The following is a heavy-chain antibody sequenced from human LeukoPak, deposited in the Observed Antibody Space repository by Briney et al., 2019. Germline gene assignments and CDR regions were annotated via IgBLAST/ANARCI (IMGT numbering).Heavy chain of an antibody. V-gene: IGHV3-74*01. D-gene: IGHD2-2*01. CDR1: GFTFSSYW. CDR2: INSDGSST. J-gene: IGHJ4*02. Sequence: GGSLRLSCAASGFTFSSYWMHWVRQAPGKGLVWVSRINSDGSSTSYADSVKGRFTISRDNAKNTLYLQMNSLRAEDTAVYYCAKDSLYCSSTSCPFDYWGQGTLVTVSS. CDR3: AKDSLYCSSTSCPFDY.